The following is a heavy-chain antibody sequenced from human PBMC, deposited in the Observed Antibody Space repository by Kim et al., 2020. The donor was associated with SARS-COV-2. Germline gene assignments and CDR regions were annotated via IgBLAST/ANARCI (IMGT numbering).Heavy chain of an antibody. D-gene: IGHD2-15*01. CDR2: IYSGGST. J-gene: IGHJ6*02. V-gene: IGHV3-53*01. CDR3: AREPIRLGYCSGGSCYNYYYGMDV. Sequence: GGSLRLSCAASGFTVSSNYMSWVRQAPGKGLEWVSVIYSGGSTYYADSVKGRFTISRDNSKNTLYLQMNSLRAEDTAVYYCAREPIRLGYCSGGSCYNYYYGMDVWGQGTTVTVSS. CDR1: GFTVSSNY.